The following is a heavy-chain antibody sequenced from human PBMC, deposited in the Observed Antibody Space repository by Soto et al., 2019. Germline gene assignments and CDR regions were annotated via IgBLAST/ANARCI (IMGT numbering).Heavy chain of an antibody. CDR3: ASGVSFGEVMETPRDY. D-gene: IGHD3-16*01. V-gene: IGHV1-8*01. Sequence: QVQLVQSGAEVKKPGASVKVSCKASGYTFTSYDINWVRQATGQGLEWMGWMNPNSGNTGYAQKFQGRVTMTRNTSICTAYMELSSLRSEDTAVYYCASGVSFGEVMETPRDYWGQGTLVTVSS. CDR1: GYTFTSYD. J-gene: IGHJ4*02. CDR2: MNPNSGNT.